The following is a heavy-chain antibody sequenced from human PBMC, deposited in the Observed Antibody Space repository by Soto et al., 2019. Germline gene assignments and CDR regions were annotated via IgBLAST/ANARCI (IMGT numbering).Heavy chain of an antibody. CDR1: GFTVSSNY. D-gene: IGHD1-20*01. CDR3: AREVSAIGDAFDI. V-gene: IGHV3-66*01. Sequence: EVQLVESGGGLVQPGGSLRLSCAASGFTVSSNYMSWVRQAPGKGLEWVSDIYSGGSTYYADSVKGRFTSSRDNSRNTLYLQMNSLGAEDAVVYYGAREVSAIGDAFDIWGQGTMVTVSS. CDR2: IYSGGST. J-gene: IGHJ3*02.